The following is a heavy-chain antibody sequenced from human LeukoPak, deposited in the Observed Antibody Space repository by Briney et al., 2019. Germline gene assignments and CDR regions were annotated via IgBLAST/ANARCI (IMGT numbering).Heavy chain of an antibody. CDR3: ARKYCSGGSCQVLDY. D-gene: IGHD2-15*01. J-gene: IGHJ4*02. CDR1: GGSISSSNW. Sequence: SETLSLTCTVSGGSISSSNWWSWVRQPPGKGLEWIGEIYHSGSTNYNPSLKSRVTISVDKSKNQFSLKLSSVTAADTAAYYCARKYCSGGSCQVLDYWGQGTLVTVSS. V-gene: IGHV4-4*02. CDR2: IYHSGST.